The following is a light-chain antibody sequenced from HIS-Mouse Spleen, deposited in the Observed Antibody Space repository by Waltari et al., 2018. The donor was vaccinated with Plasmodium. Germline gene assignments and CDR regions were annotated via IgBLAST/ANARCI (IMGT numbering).Light chain of an antibody. CDR1: NIGSKS. CDR3: QGWDSSSDHYV. Sequence: SYVLTQPPSVSVAPGQTARITCGGNNIGSKSVHWYQQKPGQAPVLVGYDDSDRPSGMPERFAGSNSGTTATLTFSRSEAGDEADYYCQGWDSSSDHYVFGTGTKVTVL. J-gene: IGLJ1*01. V-gene: IGLV3-21*02. CDR2: DDS.